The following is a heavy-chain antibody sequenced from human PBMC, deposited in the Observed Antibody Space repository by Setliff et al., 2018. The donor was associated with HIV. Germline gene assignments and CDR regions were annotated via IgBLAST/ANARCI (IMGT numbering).Heavy chain of an antibody. J-gene: IGHJ4*02. V-gene: IGHV4-39*01. Sequence: SETLSLTCNVSGGFIRSSSYHWGWIRQPPGKGLEWIGSIYYRGNTYYNPSLKSRVTISVDTSKNQFSLKVRSVTAADTAVYYCARLRGLNLEPFDYWGQGTLVTVSS. CDR2: IYYRGNT. CDR1: GGFIRSSSYH. CDR3: ARLRGLNLEPFDY. D-gene: IGHD1-1*01.